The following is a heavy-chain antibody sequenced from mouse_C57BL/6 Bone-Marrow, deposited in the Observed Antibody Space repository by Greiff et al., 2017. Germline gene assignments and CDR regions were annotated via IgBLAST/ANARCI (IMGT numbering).Heavy chain of an antibody. CDR2: IHPSDSDT. V-gene: IGHV1-74*01. J-gene: IGHJ4*01. Sequence: QVQLQQPGAELVKPGASVKVSCKASGYTFTSYWMHWVKQRPGQGLEWIGRIHPSDSDTNYTQKFKGKATLTVDKSSSTAYMQLSSLTSEDSAVYYCAIYGIYYDYDGDYYAMDYWGRGTSVTVSS. D-gene: IGHD2-4*01. CDR1: GYTFTSYW. CDR3: AIYGIYYDYDGDYYAMDY.